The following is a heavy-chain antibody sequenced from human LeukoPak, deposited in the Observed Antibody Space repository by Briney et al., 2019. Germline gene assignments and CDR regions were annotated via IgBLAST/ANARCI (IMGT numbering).Heavy chain of an antibody. CDR1: GGSFSGYY. D-gene: IGHD6-13*01. J-gene: IGHJ6*02. Sequence: PSETLSLTCAVYGGSFSGYYWSWIRQPPGKGLEWIGEINHSGSTNYNPSLKSRVTISVDTSKNQFSLKLSSVTAADTAVYYCARGQHLKNYGMDVWGQGTTVTVSS. CDR3: ARGQHLKNYGMDV. CDR2: INHSGST. V-gene: IGHV4-34*01.